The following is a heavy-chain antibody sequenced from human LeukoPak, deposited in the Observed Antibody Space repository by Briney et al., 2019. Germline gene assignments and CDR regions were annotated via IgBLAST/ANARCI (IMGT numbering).Heavy chain of an antibody. CDR3: RYFLPHFDY. CDR2: ISGSGGSA. V-gene: IGHV3-23*01. CDR1: GFTVSSNY. D-gene: IGHD2/OR15-2a*01. J-gene: IGHJ4*02. Sequence: GGSLRLSCAASGFTVSSNYMSWVRQAPGKGLEWVSGISGSGGSANYADSVKGRFTISRDNSKNTLYLQMNSLRAEDTAVYYCRYFLPHFDYWGQGTLVTVSS.